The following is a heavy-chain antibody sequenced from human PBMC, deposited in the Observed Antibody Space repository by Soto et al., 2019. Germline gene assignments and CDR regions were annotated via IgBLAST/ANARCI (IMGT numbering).Heavy chain of an antibody. CDR1: GGSISSSSYY. CDR3: ARRGGSGWYNWFDP. V-gene: IGHV4-39*01. CDR2: IHYSGST. J-gene: IGHJ5*02. Sequence: SETLSLTCTVSGGSISSSSYYWGWIRQPPGKGLEWIGSIHYSGSTDYNASLKSRVTMSVDTSKNQFSLRLSSVTAADTAVYYCARRGGSGWYNWFDPWGQGTLVTVSS. D-gene: IGHD6-19*01.